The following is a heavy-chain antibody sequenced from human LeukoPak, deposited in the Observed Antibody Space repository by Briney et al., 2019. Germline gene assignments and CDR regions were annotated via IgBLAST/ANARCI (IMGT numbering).Heavy chain of an antibody. V-gene: IGHV3-23*01. CDR1: GFTFSNYV. J-gene: IGHJ4*02. Sequence: GGSLRLSCAASGFTFSNYVVRWVRQAPGKGLEWVSAISGSGGITYYADSVKGRFTISRDNSKNTVYLQMNSLRAEDTAVYSCAKVPAAGHYWGQGTLVTVSS. CDR2: ISGSGGIT. D-gene: IGHD6-13*01. CDR3: AKVPAAGHY.